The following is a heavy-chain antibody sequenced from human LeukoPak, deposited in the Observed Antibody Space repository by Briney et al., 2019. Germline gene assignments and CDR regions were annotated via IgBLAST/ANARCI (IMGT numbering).Heavy chain of an antibody. J-gene: IGHJ6*02. CDR3: ARGSGIVGATDGMDV. Sequence: ASVKLSCTASGYTFTSYGISWMRQAPGQGLEWMGWISAYNGNTNYAQKLQGRVTMTTDTSTSSAYMELRSLRSDDTAVYYCARGSGIVGATDGMDVWGQGTTVTVSS. V-gene: IGHV1-18*01. CDR2: ISAYNGNT. D-gene: IGHD1-26*01. CDR1: GYTFTSYG.